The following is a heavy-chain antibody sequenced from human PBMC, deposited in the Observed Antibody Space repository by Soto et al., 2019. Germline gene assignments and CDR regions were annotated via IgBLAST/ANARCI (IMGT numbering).Heavy chain of an antibody. CDR3: ARSSLEFDS. CDR1: GGSISTSSYY. V-gene: IGHV4-39*01. D-gene: IGHD6-6*01. Sequence: QLQLQESGPGLVKPSETLALTCTVSGGSISTSSYYWGWIRQSPGKGLEWIGSIFYSGSTYYNASLKSRVTISVDTSKNQFSLRLSSVTAADSAVYYCARSSLEFDSWGQGTQVTVSS. CDR2: IFYSGST. J-gene: IGHJ4*02.